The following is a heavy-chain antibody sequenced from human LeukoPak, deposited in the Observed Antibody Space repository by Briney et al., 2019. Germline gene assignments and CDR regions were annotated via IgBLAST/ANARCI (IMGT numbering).Heavy chain of an antibody. D-gene: IGHD6-25*01. CDR3: ARDTISGHFDY. CDR1: DGSLSSYY. V-gene: IGHV4-4*07. CDR2: IYTSGST. J-gene: IGHJ4*02. Sequence: SETLSLTCTVSDGSLSSYYWSWIRQPAGKGLEWVGRIYTSGSTSYNPSLKSRVTMSVDTSKKQFSLKLSSVTAADTAVYYCARDTISGHFDYWGQGTLVTVSS.